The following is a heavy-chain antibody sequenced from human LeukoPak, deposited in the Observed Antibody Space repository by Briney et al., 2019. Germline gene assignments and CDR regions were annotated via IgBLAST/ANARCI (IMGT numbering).Heavy chain of an antibody. Sequence: ASVKVSCKXSGGTFSSYAISWVRQAPGQGLEWMGRIIPIFGTANYAQKFQGRVTITTDESTSTAYMELSSLRSEDTAVYYCARNAGKKENWYFDLWGRGTLVTVSS. CDR1: GGTFSSYA. CDR3: ARNAGKKENWYFDL. J-gene: IGHJ2*01. V-gene: IGHV1-69*05. CDR2: IIPIFGTA. D-gene: IGHD1-26*01.